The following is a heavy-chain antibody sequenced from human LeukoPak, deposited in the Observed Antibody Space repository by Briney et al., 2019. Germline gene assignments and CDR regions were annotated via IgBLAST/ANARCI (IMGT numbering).Heavy chain of an antibody. V-gene: IGHV1-2*06. Sequence: ASVKVSCKASGYTFIGYYMYWVRQAPGQGLEWMGRINPNSGGTNYAQKFQGRVTMTRDTSISTVYMELSSLRSEDTAVYYCARGKDGYNPTDYWGQGTLVTVSS. CDR3: ARGKDGYNPTDY. D-gene: IGHD5-24*01. CDR2: INPNSGGT. J-gene: IGHJ4*02. CDR1: GYTFIGYY.